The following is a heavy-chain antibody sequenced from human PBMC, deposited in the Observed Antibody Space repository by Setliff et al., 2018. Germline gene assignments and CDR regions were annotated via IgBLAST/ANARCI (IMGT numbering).Heavy chain of an antibody. Sequence: GGSLRLSCAASGFTFSSYGMHWVRQAPGKGLEWVAVLSYDGSNKYYADSVKGRFTISRDISKNTLYLQMNSLRVEDTAVYYCAKRGVCTGGSCYESYWGQGTLVTVSS. CDR1: GFTFSSYG. D-gene: IGHD2-15*01. CDR3: AKRGVCTGGSCYESY. CDR2: LSYDGSNK. J-gene: IGHJ4*02. V-gene: IGHV3-33*06.